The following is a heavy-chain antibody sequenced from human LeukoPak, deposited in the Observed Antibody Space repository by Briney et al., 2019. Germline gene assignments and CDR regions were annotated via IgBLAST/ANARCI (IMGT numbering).Heavy chain of an antibody. V-gene: IGHV5-51*01. J-gene: IGHJ5*02. CDR3: ARSTMVRGVSWFDP. CDR1: EYSFSTYW. D-gene: IGHD3-10*01. Sequence: GESLKISCKASEYSFSTYWIGWVRQLLGKGLEWMGIIYPGDSDTRYSPSFQGQVTISADKSISTACLQWSSLKASDTAIYYCARSTMVRGVSWFDPWGQGTLVTVSS. CDR2: IYPGDSDT.